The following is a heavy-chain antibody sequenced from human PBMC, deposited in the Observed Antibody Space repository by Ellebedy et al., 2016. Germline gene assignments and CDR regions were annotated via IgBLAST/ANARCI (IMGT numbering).Heavy chain of an antibody. Sequence: SETLSLTCAVYGGSFSDYYWSWIRQPPGKGLEWIGSIYYSGSTDYNPSLKSRVTISVDTSKNQFSLKLSSVTAADTAVYYCARLTGQKYYYGSGSYYHKALDYWGQGTLVTVSS. J-gene: IGHJ4*02. CDR2: IYYSGST. V-gene: IGHV4-34*01. CDR3: ARLTGQKYYYGSGSYYHKALDY. D-gene: IGHD3-10*01. CDR1: GGSFSDYY.